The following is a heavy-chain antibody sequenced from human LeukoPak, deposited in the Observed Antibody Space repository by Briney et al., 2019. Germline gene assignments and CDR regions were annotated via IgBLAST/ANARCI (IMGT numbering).Heavy chain of an antibody. Sequence: PGGSLILSCAASGFTVSSNYMSWVRQAPGKGLEWVSVIYSDDTAYYADSVKGRFTISRDNAKNSVYLQMNSLRAEDTAVYYCARGSSWSFDYWGQGTLVTVSS. D-gene: IGHD2-15*01. V-gene: IGHV3-53*01. CDR1: GFTVSSNY. J-gene: IGHJ4*02. CDR2: IYSDDTA. CDR3: ARGSSWSFDY.